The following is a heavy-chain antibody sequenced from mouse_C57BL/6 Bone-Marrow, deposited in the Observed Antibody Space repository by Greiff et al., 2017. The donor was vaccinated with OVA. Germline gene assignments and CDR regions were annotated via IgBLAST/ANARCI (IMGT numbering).Heavy chain of an antibody. J-gene: IGHJ2*01. CDR2: IYPGDGDT. CDR3: ARSLFTTAGGDY. V-gene: IGHV1-80*01. D-gene: IGHD1-2*01. CDR1: GYAFSSYW. Sequence: VKVVESGAELVKPGASVKISCKASGYAFSSYWMNWVKQRPGKGLEWIGQIYPGDGDTNYNGKFKGKATLTADKSSSTAYMQLSSLTSEDSAVYFCARSLFTTAGGDYWGQGTTLTVSS.